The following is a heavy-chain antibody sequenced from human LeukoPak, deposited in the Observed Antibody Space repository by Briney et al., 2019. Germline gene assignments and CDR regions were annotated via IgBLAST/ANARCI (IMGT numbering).Heavy chain of an antibody. J-gene: IGHJ4*02. CDR1: GGSNSSSSYY. CDR2: IYYSGST. V-gene: IGHV4-39*01. Sequence: SETLSLTSTVSGGSNSSSSYYWGWIRQPPGKGPEWVANIYYSGSTYYNPSLESRVTISVDTSKNQFSLKLSSVTAADTSVYYCARGRSGSGYYLFDSWGQGTLVTVSS. D-gene: IGHD3-22*01. CDR3: ARGRSGSGYYLFDS.